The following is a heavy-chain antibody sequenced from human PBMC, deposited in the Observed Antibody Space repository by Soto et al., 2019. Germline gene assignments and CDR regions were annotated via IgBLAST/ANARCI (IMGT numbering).Heavy chain of an antibody. D-gene: IGHD6-19*01. CDR2: MSHIGSV. Sequence: QVLLQESGPGLVQPSGTLSLSCVVSGVSIGSNYYWGWVRQPPGKGLEWLGDMSHIGSVNSNPSLTSRVTLSMDKSQNQFSLKLDSMTAADTAVYYCARSLGWYAVDYWGQGTLVIVSS. V-gene: IGHV4-4*02. CDR3: ARSLGWYAVDY. CDR1: GVSIGSNYY. J-gene: IGHJ4*02.